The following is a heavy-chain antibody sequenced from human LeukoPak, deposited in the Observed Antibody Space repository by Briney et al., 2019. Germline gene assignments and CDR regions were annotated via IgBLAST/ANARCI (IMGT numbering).Heavy chain of an antibody. Sequence: ASVKVSCKASGYTFTSYAMHWVRQAPGQRLEWMGWINAGNGNTKYSQMFQGRVTITRDTSASTAYMELSSLRSEDTAVYYCARGYYDSSGYLPPFDYWGQGTLVTVSS. CDR3: ARGYYDSSGYLPPFDY. CDR1: GYTFTSYA. CDR2: INAGNGNT. D-gene: IGHD3-22*01. J-gene: IGHJ4*02. V-gene: IGHV1-3*01.